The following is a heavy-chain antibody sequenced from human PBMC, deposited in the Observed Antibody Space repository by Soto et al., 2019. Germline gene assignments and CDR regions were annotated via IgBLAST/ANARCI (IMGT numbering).Heavy chain of an antibody. D-gene: IGHD5-18*01. CDR2: IIPIFGKE. CDR1: GGTFSSYA. CDR3: ARNRRGQLCLGRHYYYYGMDV. J-gene: IGHJ6*02. Sequence: QVQLVQSGAEVKKPGSSVKVSCKASGGTFSSYAISWVRQAPGQGLEWMGGIIPIFGKENYAQKFQGRVTITADESTSTAYMELSSLRSEDTAVYYCARNRRGQLCLGRHYYYYGMDVWGQGTTVTVSS. V-gene: IGHV1-69*01.